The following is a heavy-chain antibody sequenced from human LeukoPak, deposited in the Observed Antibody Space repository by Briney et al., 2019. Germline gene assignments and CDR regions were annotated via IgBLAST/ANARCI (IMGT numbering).Heavy chain of an antibody. CDR3: ASGEMATIFY. CDR2: IYYSGST. D-gene: IGHD5-24*01. CDR1: GGSISSYY. V-gene: IGHV4-59*01. J-gene: IGHJ4*02. Sequence: SETLSLTCTVSGGSISSYYWSWIRQPPGKGLEWIGYIYYSGSTNYNPSLKSRVTISVDTSKNQFSLKLSSVTAADTAVYYCASGEMATIFYWGQGTLVTASS.